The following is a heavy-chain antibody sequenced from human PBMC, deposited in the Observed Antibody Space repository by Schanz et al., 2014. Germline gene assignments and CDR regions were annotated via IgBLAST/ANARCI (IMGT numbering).Heavy chain of an antibody. J-gene: IGHJ2*01. Sequence: QLQLVQSGPEVAEPGSSVKVSCKTSGGTFSNHGITWVRQAPGQGLEWVGRFIPILDVGNYAQQFQGRVTFTADKSTSTAYMELSSLRSEDTAHYYCVRVPSRDVSFDLWGRGTLVTVSS. CDR2: FIPILDVG. CDR1: GGTFSNHG. V-gene: IGHV1-69*04. CDR3: VRVPSRDVSFDL. D-gene: IGHD3-16*01.